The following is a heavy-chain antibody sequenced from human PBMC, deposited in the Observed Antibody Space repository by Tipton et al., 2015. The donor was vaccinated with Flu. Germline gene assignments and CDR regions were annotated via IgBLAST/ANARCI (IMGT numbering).Heavy chain of an antibody. D-gene: IGHD6-6*01. CDR2: FYHSGIT. J-gene: IGHJ3*02. CDR3: ARRPYMSSSDLYAFDI. V-gene: IGHV4-38-2*02. CDR1: GHSITTGYY. Sequence: TLSLTCNVSGHSITTGYYWGWIRRPPGKGLEWIGSFYHSGITYYNPSLKSRVTISVDTSKNQFSLKLSSVTAADTAIYYCARRPYMSSSDLYAFDIWGQGTMVTVSS.